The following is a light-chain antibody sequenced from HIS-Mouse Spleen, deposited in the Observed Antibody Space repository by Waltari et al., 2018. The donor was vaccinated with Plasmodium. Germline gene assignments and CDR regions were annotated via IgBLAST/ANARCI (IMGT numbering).Light chain of an antibody. CDR3: MIWPSNASGV. CDR1: SDINVGRYN. J-gene: IGLJ3*02. Sequence: QPVLTQPPSSSASPGESARLTCTFPSDINVGRYNIYWYQPKPGSPPRYLLYYYSDSDKGQGSGVPSRFSGSKDASANTGILLISGLQSEDEADYYCMIWPSNASGVFGGGTKLTVL. V-gene: IGLV5-37*01. CDR2: YYSDSDK.